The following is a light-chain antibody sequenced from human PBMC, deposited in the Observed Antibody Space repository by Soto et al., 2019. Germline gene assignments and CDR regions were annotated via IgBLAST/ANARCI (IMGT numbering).Light chain of an antibody. J-gene: IGKJ4*01. V-gene: IGKV3-11*01. CDR1: QSVSNY. Sequence: EIVLTQSPATLSLSPGERATLSCRASQSVSNYLAWYQQKPGQAPRLLIYDASSRPTGIPARFSGSGSGTDFPLTISSLEPEDFAVYYCQQRSNWPPVTFGGGTKVEIK. CDR3: QQRSNWPPVT. CDR2: DAS.